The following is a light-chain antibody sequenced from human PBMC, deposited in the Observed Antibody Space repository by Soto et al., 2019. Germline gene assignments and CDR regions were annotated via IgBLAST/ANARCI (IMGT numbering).Light chain of an antibody. CDR3: LQYDDALPT. J-gene: IGKJ1*01. CDR2: WAS. V-gene: IGKV4-1*01. Sequence: DVVMTQSPDSLAVSLGERATINCRSSQSVFFRSNHKNYVAWYQQKAWQSPKLLISWASYRESGVPDRFSGSGSGTDSPLSISSPQAEDVAVYNCLQYDDALPTFGQGTKLEIK. CDR1: QSVFFRSNHKNY.